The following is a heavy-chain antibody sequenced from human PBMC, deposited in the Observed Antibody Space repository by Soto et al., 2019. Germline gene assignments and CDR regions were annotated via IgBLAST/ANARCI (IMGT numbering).Heavy chain of an antibody. CDR3: AREPPPRYYDSSGLYGMDV. CDR2: INPSGGST. V-gene: IGHV1-46*03. Sequence: ASVKVSCKASGYTFTSYYMHWVRQAPGQGLEWMGIINPSGGSTSYAQKFQGRVTMTRDTSTSTVYMELSSLRSEDTAVYYCAREPPPRYYDSSGLYGMDVWGQGTTVTVS. J-gene: IGHJ6*02. D-gene: IGHD3-22*01. CDR1: GYTFTSYY.